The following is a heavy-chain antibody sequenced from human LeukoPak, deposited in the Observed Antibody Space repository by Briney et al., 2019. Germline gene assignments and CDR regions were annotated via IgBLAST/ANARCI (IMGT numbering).Heavy chain of an antibody. CDR1: GGSISSYY. D-gene: IGHD3-10*01. V-gene: IGHV4-4*07. CDR3: ARDSGTTGEVKFDP. Sequence: KASETLSLTCTVSGGSISSYYWSWIRQPAGKGLEWIGLIYTSGSITYNPSLKSRVSMSVDTSKNQFSLKLSSVTAADTAVYYCARDSGTTGEVKFDPWGQGTLVTVSS. J-gene: IGHJ5*02. CDR2: IYTSGSI.